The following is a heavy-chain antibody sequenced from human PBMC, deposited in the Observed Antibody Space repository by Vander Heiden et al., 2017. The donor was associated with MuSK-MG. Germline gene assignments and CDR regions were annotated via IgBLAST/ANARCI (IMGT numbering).Heavy chain of an antibody. V-gene: IGHV3-21*02. CDR2: ISPISTYI. Sequence: DVQLVESGGGLVKPGGSLRLSCAASGFTFNTNNMNWVRQAPGKGLEWISSISPISTYIYYADSVKGRFTISRDNAKNSLYLQMNSLRAEDSAVYYCARDIVGWSYPYGALDSWGQGTLVTVSS. D-gene: IGHD1-26*01. CDR1: GFTFNTNN. J-gene: IGHJ4*02. CDR3: ARDIVGWSYPYGALDS.